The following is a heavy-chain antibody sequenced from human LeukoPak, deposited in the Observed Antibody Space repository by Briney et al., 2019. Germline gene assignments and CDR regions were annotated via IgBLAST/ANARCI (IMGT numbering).Heavy chain of an antibody. CDR2: IYYSGST. Sequence: SETLSLTCTVYVGSISSYYWSWVRQPPGKGLEWVGYIYYSGSTNYNPSLKSRVTISVDTSKNQFSLKLSSVTAADTAVYYCATSFYSNYVSYYYYMDVWGKGTTVTVSS. CDR1: VGSISSYY. V-gene: IGHV4-59*01. J-gene: IGHJ6*03. D-gene: IGHD4-11*01. CDR3: ATSFYSNYVSYYYYMDV.